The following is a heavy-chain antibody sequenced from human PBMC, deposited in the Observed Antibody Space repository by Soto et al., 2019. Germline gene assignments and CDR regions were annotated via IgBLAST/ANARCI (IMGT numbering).Heavy chain of an antibody. J-gene: IGHJ4*02. D-gene: IGHD4-4*01. CDR2: IYSGGST. CDR1: GFTVSSNY. Sequence: GGSLRLSCAASGFTVSSNYMSWVRQAPGKGLEWVSVIYSGGSTYYADSVKGRFTISRDNSKNTLYLQMNSLRAEDTAVYYCARMTTVTTSFDYWGQGTLVTVSS. CDR3: ARMTTVTTSFDY. V-gene: IGHV3-66*01.